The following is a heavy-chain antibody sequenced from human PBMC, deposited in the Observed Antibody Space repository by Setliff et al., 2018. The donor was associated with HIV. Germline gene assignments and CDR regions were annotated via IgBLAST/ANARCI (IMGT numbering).Heavy chain of an antibody. Sequence: PSETLSLTCSVYGDSITSYFWSWIRQSPGRGLEWIGYVRYSGNTNYNPSLKSRVAISVDTSNQFSLRLTSVTPADTAVYYCARLTYYYDTSGPAAAFDIWGQGTMVTVSS. J-gene: IGHJ3*02. CDR2: VRYSGNT. V-gene: IGHV4-59*01. D-gene: IGHD3-22*01. CDR1: GDSITSYF. CDR3: ARLTYYYDTSGPAAAFDI.